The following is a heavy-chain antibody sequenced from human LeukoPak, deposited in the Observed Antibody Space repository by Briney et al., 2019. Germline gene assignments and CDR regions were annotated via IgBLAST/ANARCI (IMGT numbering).Heavy chain of an antibody. CDR3: ARGVRRYSQGSRFDL. CDR1: GFTFSDYY. D-gene: IGHD5-18*01. J-gene: IGHJ4*02. Sequence: GGSLRLSCAASGFTFSDYYMSWIRQAPGKGLEWVSYISSRGNTIYYADSVKGRFTISRDNAKNSLYLQMNSLRADDTAVYYCARGVRRYSQGSRFDLWGQGTLVTVSS. V-gene: IGHV3-11*01. CDR2: ISSRGNTI.